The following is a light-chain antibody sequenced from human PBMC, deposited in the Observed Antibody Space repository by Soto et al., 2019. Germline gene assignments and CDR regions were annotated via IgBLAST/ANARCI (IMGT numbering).Light chain of an antibody. Sequence: IQMTQSPSSLSASVGDRFTITCQASQDISNYLNWYQQKPGKAPKLLIYDASNLETGVPSRFSGSGSGTDFTFTISSLQPEDIATYYCQQYDNLPLLFGPGTKVDI. J-gene: IGKJ3*01. CDR3: QQYDNLPLL. CDR1: QDISNY. CDR2: DAS. V-gene: IGKV1-33*01.